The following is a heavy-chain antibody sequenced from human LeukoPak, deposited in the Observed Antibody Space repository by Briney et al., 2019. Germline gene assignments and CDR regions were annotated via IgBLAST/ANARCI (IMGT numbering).Heavy chain of an antibody. CDR2: INHSGST. CDR3: ARAGGSSPLYFDY. CDR1: GGSFSGYY. V-gene: IGHV4-34*01. Sequence: KPSETLSLTCAVYGGSFSGYYWSWIRQPPGKGLEWIGEINHSGSTNYNPSLKSRVTISVDTSKNQFSLKLSSVTAADTAVYYCARAGGSSPLYFDYWGQGTLVTVSS. D-gene: IGHD2-15*01. J-gene: IGHJ4*02.